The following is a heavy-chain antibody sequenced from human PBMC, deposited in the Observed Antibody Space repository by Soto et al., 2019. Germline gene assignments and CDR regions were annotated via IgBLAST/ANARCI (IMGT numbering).Heavy chain of an antibody. J-gene: IGHJ4*02. D-gene: IGHD3-3*01. CDR2: MSYTGTT. Sequence: SSETLSLTCTVSGGSVISGSYYFICIRQPPRSGLEWIAYMSYTGTTNYNPSLESRVAISVDTSKNQFSLKLTSVTAADTAVYYCARAINFDFWSDSQSGYYFDYWGQGTLVTVSS. V-gene: IGHV4-61*01. CDR1: GGSVISGSYY. CDR3: ARAINFDFWSDSQSGYYFDY.